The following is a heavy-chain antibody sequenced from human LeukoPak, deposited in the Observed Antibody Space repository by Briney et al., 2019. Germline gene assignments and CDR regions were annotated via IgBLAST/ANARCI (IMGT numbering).Heavy chain of an antibody. J-gene: IGHJ4*02. CDR1: GFSFTDYA. CDR2: ISSAGGGST. CDR3: AKRGQGSATFYFDY. V-gene: IGHV3-23*01. Sequence: GGSLRRSCAASGFSFTDYAMAWVRQAPGKGLEWVSSISSAGGGSTYYADSVKGRFTISRDNSKNTLYLQMISLRAEDTAVYFCAKRGQGSATFYFDYWGQGALVTVSS. D-gene: IGHD6-25*01.